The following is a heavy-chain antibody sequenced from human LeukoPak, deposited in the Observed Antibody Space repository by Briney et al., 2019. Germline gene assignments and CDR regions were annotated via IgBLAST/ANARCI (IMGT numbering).Heavy chain of an antibody. V-gene: IGHV4-4*09. Sequence: NPSETLSLTCTVSGGSISSYYWSWIRQPPGKGLDWIGYIYTSGSTNYNPSLKSRVTISVDTSKNQFSLKLSSVTAADTAVYYCARQGAAAVKARGAFDIWGQWTMVTVSS. CDR2: IYTSGST. CDR1: GGSISSYY. CDR3: ARQGAAAVKARGAFDI. D-gene: IGHD6-13*01. J-gene: IGHJ3*02.